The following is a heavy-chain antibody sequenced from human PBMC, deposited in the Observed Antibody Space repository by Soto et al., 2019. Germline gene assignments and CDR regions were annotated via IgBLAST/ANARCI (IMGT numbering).Heavy chain of an antibody. CDR3: ARGPRGLYGNDY. Sequence: GGSLRLSCAASGFTFSSNWMHWVRQAAGKGLVWVSRINMDGSSTNYADSVKGRFTISRDNAKNTLYLQMNSLRADDTAVYYCARGPRGLYGNDYWGQGALVTVSS. V-gene: IGHV3-74*01. CDR2: INMDGSST. J-gene: IGHJ4*02. D-gene: IGHD2-8*01. CDR1: GFTFSSNW.